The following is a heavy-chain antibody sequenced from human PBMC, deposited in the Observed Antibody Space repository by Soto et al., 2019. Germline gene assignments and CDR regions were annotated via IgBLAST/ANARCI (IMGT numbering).Heavy chain of an antibody. V-gene: IGHV4-31*03. J-gene: IGHJ4*02. CDR1: GGSISSGGYY. CDR2: IYYSGST. D-gene: IGHD1-26*01. CDR3: AGIYSGSPGGTLRY. Sequence: QVQLQESGPGLVKPSQTLSLTCTVSGGSISSGGYYWSWIRQHPGKGLEGIGYIYYSGSTYYNPSRNSRVTISVDTSKNQFSRNLSSVTAAVTAVYYCAGIYSGSPGGTLRYWGQGTLVTVSS.